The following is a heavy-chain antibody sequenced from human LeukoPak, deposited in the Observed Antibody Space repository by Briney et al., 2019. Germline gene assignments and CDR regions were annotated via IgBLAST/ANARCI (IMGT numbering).Heavy chain of an antibody. CDR3: ARAIIYGSGSYLDY. D-gene: IGHD3-10*01. CDR2: IYYSGST. CDR1: GGSISSYY. J-gene: IGHJ4*02. V-gene: IGHV4-59*08. Sequence: SGTLSLTCTVSGGSISSYYWSWIRQPPGKGLEWIGYIYYSGSTNYNPSLKSRVTISVDTSKNQFSLKLSSVTAADTAVYYCARAIIYGSGSYLDYWGQGTLVTVSS.